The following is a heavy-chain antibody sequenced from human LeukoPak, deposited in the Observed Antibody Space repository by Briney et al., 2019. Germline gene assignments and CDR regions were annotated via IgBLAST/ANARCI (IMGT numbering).Heavy chain of an antibody. CDR1: GFTFSSYA. CDR3: ATTTAMVGGADY. V-gene: IGHV4-31*02. J-gene: IGHJ4*02. CDR2: IYYSGGT. D-gene: IGHD5-18*01. Sequence: LRLSCAASGFTFSSYAMSWVRQHPGKGLEWIGYIYYSGGTYYNPSLKSRVTISVDTSKNQFSLKLSSVTAADTAVYYCATTTAMVGGADYWGQGTLVTVSS.